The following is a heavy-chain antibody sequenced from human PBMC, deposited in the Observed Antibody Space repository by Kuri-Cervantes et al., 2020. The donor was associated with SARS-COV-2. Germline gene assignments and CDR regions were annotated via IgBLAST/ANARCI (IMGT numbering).Heavy chain of an antibody. CDR1: GFTVSSNY. D-gene: IGHD4-17*01. Sequence: GGSLRLSCAASGFTVSSNYMSWVRQAPGKGLEWVSGISWNSGSIGYADSVKGRFTISRDNAKNSLYLQMNSLRDEDTAVYYCARGPSYGDYGWVRYWGQGTLVTVSS. CDR3: ARGPSYGDYGWVRY. J-gene: IGHJ4*02. CDR2: ISWNSGSI. V-gene: IGHV3-48*02.